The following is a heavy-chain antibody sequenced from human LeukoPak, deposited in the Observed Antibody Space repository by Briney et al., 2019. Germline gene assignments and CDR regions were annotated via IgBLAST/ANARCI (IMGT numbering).Heavy chain of an antibody. J-gene: IGHJ4*02. D-gene: IGHD2-15*01. CDR3: ARPRGYCSGGSCFPPDL. V-gene: IGHV3-7*01. CDR1: GFTLSTYW. Sequence: PGGSLRLSRAGSGFTLSTYWMGWVRQAPGKGLEWVAIIKQDGSERYYVDSVRGRFTISRDNAKNSLYLQMNSLRVEDTAVYYCARPRGYCSGGSCFPPDLWGQGTLVIVSS. CDR2: IKQDGSER.